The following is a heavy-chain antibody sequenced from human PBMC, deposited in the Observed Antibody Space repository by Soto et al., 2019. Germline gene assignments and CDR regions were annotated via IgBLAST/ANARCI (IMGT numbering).Heavy chain of an antibody. J-gene: IGHJ4*02. Sequence: SVEVSGRASRYTVTSSAMHWLLQAPGQRLEWMGWINAGNGNTKYSQKVQGRVTITRDTSASTAYMELSSLRSEDTAVYYCARARPFSGWYLGPPYSFDYWGQGTLVTVS. CDR1: RYTVTSSA. CDR2: INAGNGNT. V-gene: IGHV1-3*01. D-gene: IGHD6-19*01. CDR3: ARARPFSGWYLGPPYSFDY.